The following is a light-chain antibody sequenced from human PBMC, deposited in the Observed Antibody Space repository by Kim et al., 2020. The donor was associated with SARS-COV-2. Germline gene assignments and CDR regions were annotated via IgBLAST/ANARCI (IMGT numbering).Light chain of an antibody. J-gene: IGKJ4*01. CDR1: QHISTW. CDR2: GAS. Sequence: DIQMTQSPSSLSASVGDRVTITCRASQHISTWLAWYQQKAEKAPKSLIYGASNLQSGVPSRFSGSGSGTDFTLTISSLQPEDFATYYCQQYNSYPLTFGGGTKVDIK. V-gene: IGKV1D-16*01. CDR3: QQYNSYPLT.